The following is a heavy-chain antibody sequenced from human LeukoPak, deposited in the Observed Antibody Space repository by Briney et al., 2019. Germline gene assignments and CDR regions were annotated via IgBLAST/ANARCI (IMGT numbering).Heavy chain of an antibody. CDR1: GFTFSGDW. CDR3: ARDPYSSTWSYGMDV. D-gene: IGHD6-6*01. V-gene: IGHV3-7*05. Sequence: GGSLRLSCAASGFTFSGDWMSWVRQAPGKGLEWVANIKQDGSEEVYVDSVKGRFTISRDKAKNSLFLQMNTLRAEDTAVYYCARDPYSSTWSYGMDVWGQGTTVTVSS. CDR2: IKQDGSEE. J-gene: IGHJ6*02.